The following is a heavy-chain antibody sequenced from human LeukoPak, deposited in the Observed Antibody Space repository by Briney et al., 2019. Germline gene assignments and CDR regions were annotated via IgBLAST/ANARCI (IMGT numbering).Heavy chain of an antibody. CDR1: GFTFSSYS. V-gene: IGHV3-21*01. D-gene: IGHD3-22*01. CDR2: ISSSSSYI. CDR3: ASFGYYHSSGYYWEGGDY. J-gene: IGHJ4*02. Sequence: KAGGSLRLSCAASGFTFSSYSMNWVRQAPGKGLEWVSSISSSSSYIYYADSVKGRFTISRDNAKNSLYLQMNSLRAEDTAVYYCASFGYYHSSGYYWEGGDYWGQGTLVTVSS.